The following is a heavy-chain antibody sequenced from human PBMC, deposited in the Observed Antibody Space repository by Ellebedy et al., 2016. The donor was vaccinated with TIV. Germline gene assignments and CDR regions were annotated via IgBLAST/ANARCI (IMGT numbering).Heavy chain of an antibody. Sequence: GESLKISCAASGFTFSSYGMHWVRQAPGKGLEWVAVIWYDGSNKYYADSVKGRFTISRDNSKNTLYLQMNSLRAEDTAVYYCARDLHCSGGSCYSRGAVGIDYWGQGTLVTVSS. V-gene: IGHV3-33*08. CDR3: ARDLHCSGGSCYSRGAVGIDY. D-gene: IGHD2-15*01. CDR1: GFTFSSYG. CDR2: IWYDGSNK. J-gene: IGHJ4*02.